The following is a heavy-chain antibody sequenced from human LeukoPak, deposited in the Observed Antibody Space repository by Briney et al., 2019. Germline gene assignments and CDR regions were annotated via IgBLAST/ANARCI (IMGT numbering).Heavy chain of an antibody. CDR1: GGSFSGYY. CDR2: INHSGST. Sequence: SETLSLTCAVYGGSFSGYYWSWIRQPPGKGLEWIGEINHSGSTNYNPSLKSRVTISVDTSKNQFSLKLSSVTAADTAVYYCARFPLAGAALDYWGQGTLVTVSS. J-gene: IGHJ4*02. CDR3: ARFPLAGAALDY. V-gene: IGHV4-34*01. D-gene: IGHD1-26*01.